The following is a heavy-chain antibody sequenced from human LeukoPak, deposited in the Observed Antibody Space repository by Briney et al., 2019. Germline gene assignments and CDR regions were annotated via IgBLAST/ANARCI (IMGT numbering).Heavy chain of an antibody. J-gene: IGHJ6*03. V-gene: IGHV3-74*01. CDR3: ANARGPAASYYYYYYYMDV. Sequence: GGSLRLSCAASGFTFSIYWMHWVRQAPGKGLVSVSRINSDGSSTSYADSVKGRFTISRDNAKNSLYLQMNSLRAEDTAVYYCANARGPAASYYYYYYYMDVWGKGTTVTVSS. D-gene: IGHD2-2*01. CDR2: INSDGSST. CDR1: GFTFSIYW.